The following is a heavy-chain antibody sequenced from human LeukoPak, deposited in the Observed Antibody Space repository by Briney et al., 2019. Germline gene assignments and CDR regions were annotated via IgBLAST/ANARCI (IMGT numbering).Heavy chain of an antibody. CDR1: GFTFTNAW. D-gene: IGHD3-10*01. Sequence: GGSLRLSCAASGFTFTNAWMTWVRQAPGKGLEWVGRVKSKTDGGTTDYAAPVKGRFTISRDDSKNTLYLQMNTLKTEDTAVYYCTTWYYSHFNNWGQGTLVTVSS. CDR3: TTWYYSHFNN. V-gene: IGHV3-15*01. J-gene: IGHJ4*02. CDR2: VKSKTDGGTT.